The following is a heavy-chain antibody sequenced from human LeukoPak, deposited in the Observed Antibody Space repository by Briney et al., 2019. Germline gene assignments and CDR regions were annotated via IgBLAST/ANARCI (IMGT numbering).Heavy chain of an antibody. CDR2: INSDGSST. Sequence: PGGSLRLSCAASGFTFSSYWMHWVRQAPGKGLVWVSRINSDGSSTSYADSVKGRFTISRDNAKNTLYLQMNSLRAEDTAVYYCARVSSGWYWYYYYYYMDVWGKGTTVTISS. V-gene: IGHV3-74*01. J-gene: IGHJ6*03. D-gene: IGHD6-19*01. CDR3: ARVSSGWYWYYYYYYMDV. CDR1: GFTFSSYW.